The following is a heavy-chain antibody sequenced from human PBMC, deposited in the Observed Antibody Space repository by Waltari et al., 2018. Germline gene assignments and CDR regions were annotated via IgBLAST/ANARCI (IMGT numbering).Heavy chain of an antibody. CDR2: ISVSDAT. J-gene: IGHJ4*02. CDR3: ATPFYNWDDPLHS. D-gene: IGHD1-20*01. CDR1: GTSSSTTA. V-gene: IGHV3-23*01. Sequence: EVQLLESGVDLVRPGGSLRLSCAVSGTSSSTTAINLVRLAPGTGLGWVSGISVSDATYYADSVKGRFTISRDTSKNTVFLQMNGLRAEDTAVYYCATPFYNWDDPLHSWGQGTLVTVSS.